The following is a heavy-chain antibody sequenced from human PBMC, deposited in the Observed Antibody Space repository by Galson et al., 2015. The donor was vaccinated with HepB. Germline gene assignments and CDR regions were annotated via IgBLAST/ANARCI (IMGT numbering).Heavy chain of an antibody. V-gene: IGHV3-23*01. D-gene: IGHD6-19*01. CDR2: FRGGAGDT. CDR3: AKTNPDVYTSGWYGVNDY. J-gene: IGHJ4*02. Sequence: SLRLSCAASGFSFSTYAMSWVRQAPGKGLEWVSAFRGGAGDTFYANSVKGRFTISRDNSKNTVYLQMNSLRSEDTALYYCAKTNPDVYTSGWYGVNDYWGQGTLVTVSS. CDR1: GFSFSTYA.